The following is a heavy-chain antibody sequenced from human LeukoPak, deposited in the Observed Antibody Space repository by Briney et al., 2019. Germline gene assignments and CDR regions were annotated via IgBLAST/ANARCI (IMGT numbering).Heavy chain of an antibody. CDR1: GGSFSGYY. J-gene: IGHJ4*02. CDR2: INHSGST. Sequence: NTSETLSLTCAVYGGSFSGYYWSWIRQPPGKGLEWIGEINHSGSTNYNPSLKSRVTISVDTSKNQFSLKLSSVTAADTAVYYCARLTPSGYYNEGFDYWGQGTLVTVSS. V-gene: IGHV4-34*01. CDR3: ARLTPSGYYNEGFDY. D-gene: IGHD3-22*01.